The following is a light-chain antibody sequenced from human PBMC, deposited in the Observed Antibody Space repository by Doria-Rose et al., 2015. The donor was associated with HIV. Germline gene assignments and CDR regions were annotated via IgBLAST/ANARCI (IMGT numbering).Light chain of an antibody. CDR3: QQSSSTPYT. CDR2: GVS. J-gene: IGKJ2*01. V-gene: IGKV1-39*01. CDR1: QSIRRY. Sequence: DIQMTQPPSSLSASVGDRVTITCRAGQSIRRYLNWYQQKRGTAPKLLIYGVSTLQSGVPLRFSGGESGTDFTLTISSLQPEDSATYYCQQSSSTPYTFGQGTKVEIK.